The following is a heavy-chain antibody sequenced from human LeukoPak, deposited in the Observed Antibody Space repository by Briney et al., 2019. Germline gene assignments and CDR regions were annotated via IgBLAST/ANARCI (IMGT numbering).Heavy chain of an antibody. D-gene: IGHD6-13*01. CDR3: ATYGSSWFPYFDY. CDR1: GGTFSSYA. J-gene: IGHJ4*02. CDR2: IIPIFGTA. Sequence: GSSVKVSCNASGGTFSSYAISWVRQAPGQGLEWMGRIIPIFGTANYAQKFQGRVTITTDESTSTAYMELSSLRSEDTAVYYCATYGSSWFPYFDYWGQGTLVTVSS. V-gene: IGHV1-69*05.